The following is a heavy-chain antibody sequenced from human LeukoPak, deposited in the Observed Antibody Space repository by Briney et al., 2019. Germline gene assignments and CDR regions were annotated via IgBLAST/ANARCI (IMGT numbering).Heavy chain of an antibody. Sequence: PGGSLRLSCAASGFTLSSYEMNWVRQAPGKGLEWISYITNSGNTIYYADSVKGRFTISRDDAKNSLYLQMNSLRAEDTAVYYCARPRITVFGVVPWAFDVWGQGTMVTVSS. J-gene: IGHJ3*01. CDR2: ITNSGNTI. D-gene: IGHD3-3*01. V-gene: IGHV3-48*03. CDR1: GFTLSSYE. CDR3: ARPRITVFGVVPWAFDV.